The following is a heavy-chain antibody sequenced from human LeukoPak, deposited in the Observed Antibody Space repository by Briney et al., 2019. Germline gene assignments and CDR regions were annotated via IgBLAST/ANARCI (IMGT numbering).Heavy chain of an antibody. CDR3: AKFDGFFAFDI. CDR1: GFTFSSYG. D-gene: IGHD3-3*01. V-gene: IGHV3-30*18. CDR2: ISYDGSNK. Sequence: GGSLRLSCAASGFTFSSYGMHWVRQAPGKGLEWVAVISYDGSNKYYADSVKGRFTISRDNSKNTLYLQMNSLRAEDTAVYYCAKFDGFFAFDIWGQGTMVTVSS. J-gene: IGHJ3*02.